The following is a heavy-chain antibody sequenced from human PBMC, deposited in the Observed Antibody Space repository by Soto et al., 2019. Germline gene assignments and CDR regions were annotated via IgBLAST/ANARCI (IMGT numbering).Heavy chain of an antibody. Sequence: QVQLQESGPGLVKPSETLSLTCTVSGCSISGYYWTWIRQPPGKGLDWVGSLFYGGTTDYNPSLKSRLTMSLDTSKNHFSLKLRSVTAADTAVYYCARHRGPAPVYWGQGTLVTASS. CDR1: GCSISGYY. J-gene: IGHJ4*02. V-gene: IGHV4-39*01. D-gene: IGHD3-10*01. CDR2: LFYGGTT. CDR3: ARHRGPAPVY.